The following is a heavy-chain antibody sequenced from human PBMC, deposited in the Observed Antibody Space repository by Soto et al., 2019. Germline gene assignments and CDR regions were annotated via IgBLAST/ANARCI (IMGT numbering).Heavy chain of an antibody. Sequence: ASVKVSCKASGGPFSNYAINWVRLAPRQGLEWMGVINPHGGSTKYAQKFQGRVTMTRDTSRSTVYMELRSLRSDDTAIYYCARSSGGNFGIIIEGSNWFDPWGQGTLVTVSS. J-gene: IGHJ5*02. CDR3: ARSSGGNFGIIIEGSNWFDP. CDR1: GGPFSNYA. CDR2: INPHGGST. D-gene: IGHD3-3*01. V-gene: IGHV1-46*01.